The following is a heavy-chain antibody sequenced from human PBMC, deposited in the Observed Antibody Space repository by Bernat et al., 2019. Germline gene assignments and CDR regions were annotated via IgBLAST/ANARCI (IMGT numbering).Heavy chain of an antibody. CDR3: ASELGPRNFDH. CDR2: ISYHGAYT. D-gene: IGHD6-6*01. CDR1: GFTFSSHA. J-gene: IGHJ4*02. Sequence: QVQLAESGGGVVQPGGSLRLSCAASGFTFSSHAMHWVRQAPGKGLEWVAFISYHGAYTFYTDSVKGRFTISRDNSKNMLYLQMNSLWAEDTALYDCASELGPRNFDHWGQGILVTVSS. V-gene: IGHV3-30-3*01.